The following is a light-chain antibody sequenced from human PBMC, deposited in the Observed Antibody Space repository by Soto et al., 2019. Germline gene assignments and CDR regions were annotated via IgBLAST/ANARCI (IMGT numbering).Light chain of an antibody. CDR2: GAS. CDR1: QRVYSN. V-gene: IGKV3-15*01. Sequence: EILMTQSPDTLSVSPGESSTLSCRASQRVYSNLAWYQQRPGQAPRLLIYGASTRATGVPASFSGRGSGTAFTLPISSLQSEDFAVYYCQQYTNWPPNTFGQGTRLEIK. J-gene: IGKJ5*01. CDR3: QQYTNWPPNT.